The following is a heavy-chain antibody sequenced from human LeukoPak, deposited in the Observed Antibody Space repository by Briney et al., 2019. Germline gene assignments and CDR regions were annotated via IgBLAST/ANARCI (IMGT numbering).Heavy chain of an antibody. Sequence: KPSETLSLTCTVSGGSISSYYWSWIRQPAGKGLGWIGRIYTSGSTHYNPSLKSRVTMSVDTSKNQFSLKLSSVTAADTAVYYCARRRYDFWSGYPNDAFDIWGQGTMVTVSS. D-gene: IGHD3-3*01. CDR3: ARRRYDFWSGYPNDAFDI. J-gene: IGHJ3*02. CDR1: GGSISSYY. V-gene: IGHV4-4*07. CDR2: IYTSGST.